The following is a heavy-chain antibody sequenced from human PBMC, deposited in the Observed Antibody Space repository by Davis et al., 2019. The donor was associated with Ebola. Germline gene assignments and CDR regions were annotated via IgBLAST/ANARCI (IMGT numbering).Heavy chain of an antibody. J-gene: IGHJ6*02. CDR2: INHSGST. V-gene: IGHV4-34*01. Sequence: MPSETLSLTCAVYGGSFSGYYWSWIRQPPGKGLEWIGEINHSGSTNYNPSLKSRVTISVDTSKNQFSLKLSSVTAADTAVYYCARGGSGSGWYSRNYYYYYGMDVWGQGTTVTVSS. D-gene: IGHD6-19*01. CDR3: ARGGSGSGWYSRNYYYYYGMDV. CDR1: GGSFSGYY.